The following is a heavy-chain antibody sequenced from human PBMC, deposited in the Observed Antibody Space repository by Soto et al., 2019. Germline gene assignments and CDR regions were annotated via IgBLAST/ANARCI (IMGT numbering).Heavy chain of an antibody. CDR3: ARESHSSSWYYYYYGMDV. CDR2: IYYSGST. D-gene: IGHD6-13*01. Sequence: TSETLSLTCTVSGGSISSYYWSWIRQPPGKGLEWIGYIYYSGSTNYNPSLKSRVTISVDTSKNQFSLKLSSVTAADTAVYYCARESHSSSWYYYYYGMDVWGQGTTVTVSS. V-gene: IGHV4-59*01. CDR1: GGSISSYY. J-gene: IGHJ6*02.